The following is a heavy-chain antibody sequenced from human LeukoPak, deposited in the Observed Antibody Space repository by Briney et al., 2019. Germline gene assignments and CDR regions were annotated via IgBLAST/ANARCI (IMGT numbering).Heavy chain of an antibody. CDR3: AREGHYDILTGYSPVEYYYYYMDV. V-gene: IGHV3-30*04. Sequence: HSGGSLRLSCAASGFTFSTYTIHWVRQAPGKGLEWVAVMSYDGNDKHYAASVKGRFTISRDNSKNTVYLQMNSPRAEDTAVYYCAREGHYDILTGYSPVEYYYYYMDVWGKGTTVTVSS. CDR1: GFTFSTYT. CDR2: MSYDGNDK. D-gene: IGHD3-9*01. J-gene: IGHJ6*03.